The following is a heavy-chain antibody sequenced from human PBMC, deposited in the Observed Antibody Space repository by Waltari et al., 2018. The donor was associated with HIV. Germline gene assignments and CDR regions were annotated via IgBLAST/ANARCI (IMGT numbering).Heavy chain of an antibody. J-gene: IGHJ4*02. Sequence: QVQLVQSGAAVKKPGASVKVSCKASGYTFTSYDINWVRQATGQGLEWTGGRKDKTGNKGYAQKCQGRVSMTSNTSMSTAYMDVSSLRSEETAVYDWATGGYSGNTRNFDCWGQGTPVTVSS. D-gene: IGHD5-12*01. CDR2: RKDKTGNK. CDR3: ATGGYSGNTRNFDC. CDR1: GYTFTSYD. V-gene: IGHV1-8*01.